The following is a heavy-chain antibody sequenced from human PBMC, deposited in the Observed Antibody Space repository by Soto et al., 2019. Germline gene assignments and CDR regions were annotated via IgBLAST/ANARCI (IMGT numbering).Heavy chain of an antibody. CDR1: GFTFSSYS. V-gene: IGHV3-21*01. CDR2: ISSSSSYI. J-gene: IGHJ4*02. CDR3: ARQNIAVAGTFGY. D-gene: IGHD6-19*01. Sequence: GGSLRLSCASSGFTFSSYSMNWVRQAPGKGLEWVSSISSSSSYIYYADSVKGRFTISRDNAKNSLYLQMNSLRAEDTAVYYCARQNIAVAGTFGYWGQGTLVTVS.